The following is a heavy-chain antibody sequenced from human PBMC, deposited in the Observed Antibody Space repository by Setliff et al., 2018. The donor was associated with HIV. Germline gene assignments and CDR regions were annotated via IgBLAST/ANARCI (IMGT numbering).Heavy chain of an antibody. CDR2: IYPGDSDT. CDR1: GYIFTDYW. V-gene: IGHV5-51*01. D-gene: IGHD2-21*01. CDR3: ARAPRSPLRWRDNLLSSSSFFMDV. J-gene: IGHJ6*03. Sequence: PGESLKISCEASGYIFTDYWIGWVRQMPGKGLEWMGIIYPGDSDTRYSPSFQGQVTFSADKSISAVYLQWDSLKASDSAIYYCARAPRSPLRWRDNLLSSSSFFMDVWGKGTTVTSP.